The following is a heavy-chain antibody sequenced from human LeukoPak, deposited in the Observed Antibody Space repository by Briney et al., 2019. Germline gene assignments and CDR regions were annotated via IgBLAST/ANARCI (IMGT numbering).Heavy chain of an antibody. CDR2: IYYSGTT. CDR3: ARSTNYYYYYLDV. Sequence: PSETLSLTCTVSGGSIRSYYWSLIRQPPGKGLEWIGFIYYSGTTNYNPSLKSRVTISVDTSKNQFSLKLSSVTAADTAVYYCARSTNYYYYYLDVWGKGTTVTVSS. J-gene: IGHJ6*03. V-gene: IGHV4-59*01. CDR1: GGSIRSYY.